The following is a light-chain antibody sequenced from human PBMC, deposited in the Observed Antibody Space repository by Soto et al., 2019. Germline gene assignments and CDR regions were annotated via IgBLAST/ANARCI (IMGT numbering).Light chain of an antibody. Sequence: QSVLPQPPSVSGAPGQRVTISCTGSSSNIGAGYDVHWYQQLPGTAPKLLIYGNSNRPSGVPDRFSGSKSGTSASLAIAGLQAEDEADYYCQSYDSSRSGSVFGGGTTLTVL. CDR3: QSYDSSRSGSV. J-gene: IGLJ2*01. CDR1: SSNIGAGYD. CDR2: GNS. V-gene: IGLV1-40*01.